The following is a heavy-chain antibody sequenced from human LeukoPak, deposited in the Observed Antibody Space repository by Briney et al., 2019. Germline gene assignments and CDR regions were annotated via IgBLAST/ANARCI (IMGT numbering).Heavy chain of an antibody. CDR3: ASGPYGSGSSYSLDY. CDR1: GFTFSDYY. CDR2: ISSSSSYT. D-gene: IGHD3-10*01. J-gene: IGHJ4*02. Sequence: GGSLRLSCAASGFTFSDYYMSWIRQAPGKGLEWVSYISSSSSYTNYADSVKGRFTIPRDNAKNSLYLQMNSLRAEDTAVYYCASGPYGSGSSYSLDYWGQGTLVTVSS. V-gene: IGHV3-11*06.